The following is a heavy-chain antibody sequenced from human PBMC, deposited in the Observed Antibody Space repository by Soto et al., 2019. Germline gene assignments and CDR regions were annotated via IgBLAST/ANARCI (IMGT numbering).Heavy chain of an antibody. CDR3: AKDPTSYDSSAQFDS. J-gene: IGHJ4*02. V-gene: IGHV3-23*01. Sequence: GGSLRLSCAASGFTFSSYAMSWVRQAPGKGLEWISAVSGSGGSTYYPGSVRGRFTISRDNSNNTLYLQMNSLRAEDTAVYYCAKDPTSYDSSAQFDSWGQGTLVTVS. CDR2: VSGSGGST. D-gene: IGHD3-22*01. CDR1: GFTFSSYA.